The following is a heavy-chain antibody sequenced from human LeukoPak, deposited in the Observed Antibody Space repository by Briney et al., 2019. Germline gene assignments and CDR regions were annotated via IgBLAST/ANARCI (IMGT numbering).Heavy chain of an antibody. Sequence: PGGSLRLSCAASGFTFSSYAMSWVRQAPGKGLEWVSAISGSGGSTYYADSVKGRFTISRDNSKNTLYLQMNSLRAEDTAVCYCAKISLRRDYYDSSGYGFDIWGQGTMVTVSS. D-gene: IGHD3-22*01. CDR1: GFTFSSYA. CDR3: AKISLRRDYYDSSGYGFDI. CDR2: ISGSGGST. V-gene: IGHV3-23*01. J-gene: IGHJ3*02.